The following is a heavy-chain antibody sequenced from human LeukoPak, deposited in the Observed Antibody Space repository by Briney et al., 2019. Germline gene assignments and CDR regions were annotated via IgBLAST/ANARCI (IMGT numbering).Heavy chain of an antibody. J-gene: IGHJ4*02. Sequence: SETLSLTCTVSGGSISSYYWSWIRQPPGEGLEWIGEINHSGSTNYNPSLKSRVTISVDTSKNQFSLKLSSVTAADTAVYYCARGRPYYYDSSGYYGYWGQGTLVTVSS. CDR1: GGSISSYY. D-gene: IGHD3-22*01. V-gene: IGHV4-34*01. CDR2: INHSGST. CDR3: ARGRPYYYDSSGYYGY.